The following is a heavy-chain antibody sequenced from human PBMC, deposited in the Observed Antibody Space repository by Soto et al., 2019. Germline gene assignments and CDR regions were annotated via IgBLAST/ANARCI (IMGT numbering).Heavy chain of an antibody. V-gene: IGHV3-13*01. D-gene: IGHD3-3*01. CDR1: GFTFSSYD. CDR3: ARGVVDYDFWSGYSNNWFDP. J-gene: IGHJ5*02. Sequence: GGSLRLSCAASGFTFSSYDMHWVRQATGKGLKWVSAIGTAGDTYYPGSVKGRFTISRENAKNSLYLQMNSLRAGDTAVYYCARGVVDYDFWSGYSNNWFDPWGQGTLVTVSS. CDR2: IGTAGDT.